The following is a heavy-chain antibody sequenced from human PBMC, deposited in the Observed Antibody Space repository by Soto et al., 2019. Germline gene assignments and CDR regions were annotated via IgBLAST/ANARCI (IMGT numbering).Heavy chain of an antibody. Sequence: NPSETLSLNCTVSGGSISSYYWNWIRQPPGKGLEWIGYIYYSGSTKYNPSLKSRVTISVDTSKNQFSLKLSSVTAADTAVYYCARDRLANWFDPWGQGTLVTVSS. CDR1: GGSISSYY. J-gene: IGHJ5*02. V-gene: IGHV4-59*01. CDR2: IYYSGST. D-gene: IGHD3-9*01. CDR3: ARDRLANWFDP.